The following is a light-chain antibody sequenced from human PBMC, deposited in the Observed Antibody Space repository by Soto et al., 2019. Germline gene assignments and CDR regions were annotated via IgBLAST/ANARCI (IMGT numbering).Light chain of an antibody. V-gene: IGLV1-47*01. Sequence: QSVLTPPPSSSGTPGQGGTIACSGSSSNIGSNYVYWYQQLTGTAPKLLNYRNNQRPSGVPDRFSGSKSGTSGSLDISGLRSEAEAEYYCAAWDDSLSGVVFGGGTKLTV. CDR1: SSNIGSNY. J-gene: IGLJ2*01. CDR3: AAWDDSLSGVV. CDR2: RNN.